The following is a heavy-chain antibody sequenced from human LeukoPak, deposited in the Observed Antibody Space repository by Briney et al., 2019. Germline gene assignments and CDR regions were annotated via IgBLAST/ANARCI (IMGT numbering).Heavy chain of an antibody. CDR3: AREPTRGRAGDNSFDI. D-gene: IGHD7-27*01. V-gene: IGHV1-8*01. CDR1: GYIFNEYD. CDR2: MNPNSGNT. J-gene: IGHJ3*02. Sequence: ASVKVCCKASGYIFNEYDINWVRQAAGQGLEWMGWMNPNSGNTGYVQKFQGRITMTRDTSITTAYMELSGLMPEDTAVYYCAREPTRGRAGDNSFDIWGQGTMVTVSS.